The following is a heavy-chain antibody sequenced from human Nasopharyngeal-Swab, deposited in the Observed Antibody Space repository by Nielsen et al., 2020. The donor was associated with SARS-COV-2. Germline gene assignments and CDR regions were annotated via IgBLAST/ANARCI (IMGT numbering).Heavy chain of an antibody. CDR2: ISYDERDI. V-gene: IGHV3-30*04. Sequence: GESLKISCAASGFTFSSYAMDWVRQAPGRGLEWVAIISYDERDIFSADSVKGRFTISRDNSKNTLYLQMDSLRAEDTAVYYCATGGDVNYFDYWGQGALVTVSS. J-gene: IGHJ4*02. CDR3: ATGGDVNYFDY. D-gene: IGHD3-10*01. CDR1: GFTFSSYA.